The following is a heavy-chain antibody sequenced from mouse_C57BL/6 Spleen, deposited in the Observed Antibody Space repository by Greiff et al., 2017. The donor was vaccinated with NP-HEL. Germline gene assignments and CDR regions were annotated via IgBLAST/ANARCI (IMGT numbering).Heavy chain of an antibody. CDR3: ARSYYGSPAWFAY. D-gene: IGHD1-1*01. CDR2: INPGSGGT. V-gene: IGHV1-54*01. CDR1: GYAFTNYL. J-gene: IGHJ3*01. Sequence: QVQLKQSGAELVRPGTSVKVSCKASGYAFTNYLIEWVKQRPGQGLEWIGVINPGSGGTNYNEKFKGKATLTADKSSSTAYMQLSSLTSEDSAVYFCARSYYGSPAWFAYWGQGTLVTVSA.